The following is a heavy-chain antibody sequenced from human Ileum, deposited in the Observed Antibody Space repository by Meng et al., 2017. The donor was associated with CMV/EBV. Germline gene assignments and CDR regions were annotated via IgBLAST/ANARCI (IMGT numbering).Heavy chain of an antibody. CDR3: ARGIVSRSAGYSSYYGMDV. CDR2: INPDSGDS. J-gene: IGHJ6*02. CDR1: GYTFTGHY. Sequence: ASVKVSCKASGYTFTGHYIHWVRQAPGQGLEWMGWINPDSGDSNYAQRFQGKVTMTRDTSISIAYMELSRLRSDDTAVYFCARGIVSRSAGYSSYYGMDVWGQGTTVTVSS. D-gene: IGHD6-6*01. V-gene: IGHV1-2*02.